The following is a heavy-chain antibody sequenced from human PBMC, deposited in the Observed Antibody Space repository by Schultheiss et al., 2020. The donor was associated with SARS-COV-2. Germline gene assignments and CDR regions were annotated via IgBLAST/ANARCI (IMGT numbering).Heavy chain of an antibody. V-gene: IGHV4-31*01. J-gene: IGHJ6*02. D-gene: IGHD2-15*01. CDR2: IYNNGRT. CDR3: ARGFYSTNLYAMDV. Sequence: SETLSLTCTVSGDSISRGGYYWSWIRRHPGKGLEWIGYIYNNGRTSYNPSLKSLPTITVDTSKNRLSLKLTYVTAADTAIYFCARGFYSTNLYAMDVWGHGTTVTVSS. CDR1: GDSISRGGYY.